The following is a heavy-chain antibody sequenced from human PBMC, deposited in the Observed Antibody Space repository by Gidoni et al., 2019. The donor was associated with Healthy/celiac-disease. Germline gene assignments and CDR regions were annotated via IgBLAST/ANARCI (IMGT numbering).Heavy chain of an antibody. J-gene: IGHJ4*02. CDR3: ARGNRDGYNYPY. CDR1: GGSISSYY. D-gene: IGHD5-12*01. Sequence: QVQLQESGSGLVKPSETLSLTCTVSGGSISSYYWSWIRQPPGKGLEWIGYIYYSGSTNYNPPLKSRVTISVDTSKNQFSLKLSSVTAADTAVYYCARGNRDGYNYPYWGQGTLVTVSS. CDR2: IYYSGST. V-gene: IGHV4-59*01.